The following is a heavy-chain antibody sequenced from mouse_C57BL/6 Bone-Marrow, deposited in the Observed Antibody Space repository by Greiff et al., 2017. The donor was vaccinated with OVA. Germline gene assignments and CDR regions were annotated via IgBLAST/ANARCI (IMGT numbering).Heavy chain of an antibody. Sequence: EVQLVESGGGLVQPKGSLKLSCAASGFSFNTYAMNWVRQAPGKGLEWVARIRSKSNNYATYYADSVKDRFTISSDDSDSMLYLQMNNLKTEDTAMYYCVRHGYYAMDYWGQGTSVTVSS. J-gene: IGHJ4*01. V-gene: IGHV10-1*01. CDR2: IRSKSNNYAT. CDR1: GFSFNTYA. CDR3: VRHGYYAMDY.